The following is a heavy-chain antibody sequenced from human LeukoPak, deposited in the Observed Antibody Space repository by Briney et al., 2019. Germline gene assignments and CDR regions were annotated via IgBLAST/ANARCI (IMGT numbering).Heavy chain of an antibody. CDR2: IYSDGSGT. CDR1: GFNFGGFA. Sequence: GGSLRLSCAASGFNFGGFAMTWVRQAPGRGLDWVSGIYSDGSGTFYSDSVKGRFTISRDNSKNILYLQMYNLRAEDTAIYYCAKDLNYGDGRWEFHTWGQGTLVTASS. J-gene: IGHJ5*02. V-gene: IGHV3-23*03. D-gene: IGHD4-17*01. CDR3: AKDLNYGDGRWEFHT.